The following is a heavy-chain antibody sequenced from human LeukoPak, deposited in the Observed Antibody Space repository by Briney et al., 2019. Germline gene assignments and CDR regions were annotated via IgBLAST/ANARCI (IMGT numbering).Heavy chain of an antibody. CDR3: ARGLGQWSRSDYFDS. V-gene: IGHV4-34*01. Sequence: SETLSLTYAVYSGSFNDYYWSWIRQPPGKGLEWIGEINHDGSTNHNPSLKSRVTISVDTSKNQFSLRLSSIGAADTAVYYCARGLGQWSRSDYFDSWGQGTLVIVS. J-gene: IGHJ4*02. D-gene: IGHD2-15*01. CDR1: SGSFNDYY. CDR2: INHDGST.